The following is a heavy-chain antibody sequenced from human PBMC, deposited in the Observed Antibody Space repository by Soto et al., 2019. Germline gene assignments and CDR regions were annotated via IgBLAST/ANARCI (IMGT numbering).Heavy chain of an antibody. J-gene: IGHJ6*02. Sequence: GGPLRLSCTASGFTFSNYVINLVLQATGKGLEWVSYIRGSGSAIYYADSVKGGFTISRDNAKNSLYLQMNSLRAEDTAVYCRASKHCSSTTCYQDHYYGTDVWGQGTTVTVSS. CDR2: IRGSGSAI. V-gene: IGHV3-48*03. D-gene: IGHD2-2*01. CDR1: GFTFSNYV. CDR3: ASKHCSSTTCYQDHYYGTDV.